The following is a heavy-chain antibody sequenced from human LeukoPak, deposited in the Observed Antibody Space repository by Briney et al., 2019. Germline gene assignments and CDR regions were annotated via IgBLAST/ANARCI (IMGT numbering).Heavy chain of an antibody. CDR1: GFTFSSYG. D-gene: IGHD5-12*01. CDR3: TRDLTVATIRTPLQH. CDR2: IWYDGSNK. J-gene: IGHJ1*01. Sequence: PGGSLRLSCAASGFTFSSYGMHWVRQAPGKGLEWVAVIWYDGSNKYYADSVKGRFTISRDKSNNTVHLQMNSLRAEDTAVYYCTRDLTVATIRTPLQHWGQGTLVTVSS. V-gene: IGHV3-33*01.